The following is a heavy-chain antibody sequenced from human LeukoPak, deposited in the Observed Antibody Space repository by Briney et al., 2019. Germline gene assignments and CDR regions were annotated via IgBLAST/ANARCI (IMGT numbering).Heavy chain of an antibody. V-gene: IGHV5-51*01. D-gene: IGHD3-10*01. CDR3: ARGFGEFRFDY. CDR1: GYSFTSYW. J-gene: IGHJ4*02. CDR2: YYPDDSDT. Sequence: GESLKISLQGSGYSFTSYWIGWVRQMPGKGLEWMGIYYPDDSDTRYSPSFQGQVTISADKSISTAYLQWSSLKASDTAMYYCARGFGEFRFDYWGQGTLVTVSS.